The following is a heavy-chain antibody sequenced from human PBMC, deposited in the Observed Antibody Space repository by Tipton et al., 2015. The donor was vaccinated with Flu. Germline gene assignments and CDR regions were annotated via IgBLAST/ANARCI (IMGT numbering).Heavy chain of an antibody. D-gene: IGHD1-26*01. CDR3: ARENWEKKAAFDI. V-gene: IGHV3-30*04. CDR1: GFTFSDYA. CDR2: ISYDGTNE. J-gene: IGHJ3*02. Sequence: SLRLSYAASGFTFSDYAMDWVRQAPGKGLEWVAIISYDGTNEYSADSVRGRFTISRDNSKNTLYLQMSSLRLEDTAVYYCARENWEKKAAFDIWGQGTLVTVSS.